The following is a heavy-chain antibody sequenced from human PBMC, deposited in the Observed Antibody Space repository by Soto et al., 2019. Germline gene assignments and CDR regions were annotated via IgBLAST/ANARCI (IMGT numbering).Heavy chain of an antibody. CDR3: ARVWGYYFDY. CDR2: IYYSGST. D-gene: IGHD3-10*01. CDR1: GVSLSDTY. J-gene: IGHJ4*02. Sequence: SETLSLXCAVYGVSLSDTYWNWIRQPPGKGLEWIGHIYYSGSTNYNPSLKSRVTISVDTSKNQFSLKLSSVTAADTAVYYCARVWGYYFDYWGQGTLVTVPQ. V-gene: IGHV4-59*01.